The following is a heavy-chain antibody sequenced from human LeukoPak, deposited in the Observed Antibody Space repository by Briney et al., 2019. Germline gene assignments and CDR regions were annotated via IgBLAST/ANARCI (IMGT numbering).Heavy chain of an antibody. CDR1: GGSFSGYY. V-gene: IGHV4-34*01. CDR2: INHSGST. Sequence: TSETLSLTCAVYGGSFSGYYWSWIRQPPGKGLEWIGEINHSGSTNYNPSLKGRVTMSVDTSKNQFSLKLSSVTAADTAVYYCARGLKLYYYGSGSLDYYYYYGMDVWGQGTTVTVSS. J-gene: IGHJ6*02. CDR3: ARGLKLYYYGSGSLDYYYYYGMDV. D-gene: IGHD3-10*01.